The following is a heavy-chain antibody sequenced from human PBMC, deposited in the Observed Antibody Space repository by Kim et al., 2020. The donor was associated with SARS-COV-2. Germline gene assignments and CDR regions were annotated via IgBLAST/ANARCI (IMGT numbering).Heavy chain of an antibody. CDR3: ARDLRTPAITGTTWAFDI. V-gene: IGHV1-46*01. CDR1: GYTFTSYY. Sequence: ASVKVSCKASGYTFTSYYMHWVRQAPGQGLEWMGIINPSGGSTSYAQKFQGRVTMTRDTSTSTVYMELSSLRSEDTAVYYCARDLRTPAITGTTWAFDIWGQGTMVTVSS. CDR2: INPSGGST. J-gene: IGHJ3*02. D-gene: IGHD1-7*01.